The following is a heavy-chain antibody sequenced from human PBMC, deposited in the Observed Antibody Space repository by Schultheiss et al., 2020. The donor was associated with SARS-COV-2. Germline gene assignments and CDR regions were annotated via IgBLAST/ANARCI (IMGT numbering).Heavy chain of an antibody. V-gene: IGHV4-38-2*01. Sequence: SQTLSLTCAVSGYSISSGYYWGWIRQPPGKGLEWIGYIYYSGSTNYNPSLKSRVTISVDTSKNQFSLKLSSVTAADTAVYYCARGGEKLPFDYWGQGTLVTVSS. CDR3: ARGGEKLPFDY. CDR1: GYSISSGYY. CDR2: IYYSGST. D-gene: IGHD1-26*01. J-gene: IGHJ4*02.